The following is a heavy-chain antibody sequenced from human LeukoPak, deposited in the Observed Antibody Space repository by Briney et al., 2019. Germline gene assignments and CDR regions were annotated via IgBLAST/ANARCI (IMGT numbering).Heavy chain of an antibody. CDR1: GGSISRGDYY. D-gene: IGHD2-2*01. V-gene: IGHV4-30-4*08. CDR3: ARAGAYCSSTSCYGQNWFDP. CDR2: IYYSGST. Sequence: SETLSLTCTVSGGSISRGDYYWSWIRQPPGKGLEWIGYIYYSGSTYYKPSLKSRVTISVDTSKNQFSLKLSSVTAADTAVYYCARAGAYCSSTSCYGQNWFDPWGQGTLVTVSS. J-gene: IGHJ5*02.